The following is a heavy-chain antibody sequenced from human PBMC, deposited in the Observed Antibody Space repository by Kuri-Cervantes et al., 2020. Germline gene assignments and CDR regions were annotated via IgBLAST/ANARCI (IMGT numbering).Heavy chain of an antibody. CDR2: ISYDGSNK. CDR1: GFTFSSYG. D-gene: IGHD2-15*01. V-gene: IGHV3-30*18. J-gene: IGHJ6*02. Sequence: GESLKISCAASGFTFSSYGMHWVRQAPGKGLEWVAVISYDGSNKYYADSVKGRFTISRDNSKNTLYLQMNSLRAEDTAVYYCAKAAYCSGGSCYSYYYGMDVWGQGTTVTVS. CDR3: AKAAYCSGGSCYSYYYGMDV.